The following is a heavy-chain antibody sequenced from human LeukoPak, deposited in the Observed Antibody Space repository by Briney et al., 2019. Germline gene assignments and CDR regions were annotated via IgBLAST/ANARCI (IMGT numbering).Heavy chain of an antibody. J-gene: IGHJ4*02. V-gene: IGHV1-18*01. CDR1: GYTFTSYG. CDR2: ISAYNGNT. Sequence: GASVKVSCKASGYTFTSYGISWVRQAPGQGLEWMGWISAYNGNTNYAQKLQGRVTMTTDTSTSTAYMELRSLRSDDTAVYYCARALRDIVVVPVDYWGQGTLVTVSS. D-gene: IGHD2-2*01. CDR3: ARALRDIVVVPVDY.